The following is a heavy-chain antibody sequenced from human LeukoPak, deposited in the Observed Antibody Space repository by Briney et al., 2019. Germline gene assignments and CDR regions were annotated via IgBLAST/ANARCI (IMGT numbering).Heavy chain of an antibody. CDR1: GFTFSSYS. V-gene: IGHV3-48*01. J-gene: IGHJ4*02. CDR2: ISTSSSTI. Sequence: GGSLRLSCAASGFTFSSYSMNWVRQAPGKGLEWVSYISTSSSTIYYADSVKGRFTISRDNAKNSLYLQMNSLRAEDTAVYYCAREQVGTTNYCDYWGQGALVTVSP. D-gene: IGHD1-26*01. CDR3: AREQVGTTNYCDY.